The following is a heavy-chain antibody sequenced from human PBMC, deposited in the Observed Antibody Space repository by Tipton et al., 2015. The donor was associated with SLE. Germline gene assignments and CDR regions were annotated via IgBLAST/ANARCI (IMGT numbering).Heavy chain of an antibody. J-gene: IGHJ5*02. CDR3: SRGVALWSDP. CDR2: INHRGSA. Sequence: TLSLTCAVHGGSLSGKYWIWIRQPPGKGLEWIGEINHRGSANYNPSLKSRVTVSLDTSNNNFSLRLNSVTAADTAVYYCSRGVALWSDPWGQGTLVTVSS. CDR1: GGSLSGKY. V-gene: IGHV4-34*01. D-gene: IGHD2-15*01.